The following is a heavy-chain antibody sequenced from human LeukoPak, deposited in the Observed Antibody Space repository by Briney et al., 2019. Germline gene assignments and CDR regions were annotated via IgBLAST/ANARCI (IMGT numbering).Heavy chain of an antibody. D-gene: IGHD2-21*02. J-gene: IGHJ1*01. CDR3: ARERGTYCGGDCYSWYFQH. Sequence: SQTLSLTCTVSVGSISSGDYYWSWIRQPPGKGLEWIGYIYYSGSTYYNPSLKSRVTMSVDTSKNQFSLKLSSVTAADTAVYYCARERGTYCGGDCYSWYFQHWGQGTLVTVSS. CDR1: VGSISSGDYY. CDR2: IYYSGST. V-gene: IGHV4-30-4*08.